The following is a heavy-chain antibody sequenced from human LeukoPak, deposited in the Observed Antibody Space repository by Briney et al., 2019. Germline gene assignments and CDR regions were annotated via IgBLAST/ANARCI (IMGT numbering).Heavy chain of an antibody. Sequence: SGTLSLTCAVSGGSISSHNWWTWVRQSPGKGLEWIGEIYHSESTNYNPSLKSRVTISIDKSKNQFFLTLNSVTAADTAMYYCASHTVSLDYWGQGALVTVSS. CDR2: IYHSEST. V-gene: IGHV4-4*02. J-gene: IGHJ4*02. D-gene: IGHD4-11*01. CDR3: ASHTVSLDY. CDR1: GGSISSHNW.